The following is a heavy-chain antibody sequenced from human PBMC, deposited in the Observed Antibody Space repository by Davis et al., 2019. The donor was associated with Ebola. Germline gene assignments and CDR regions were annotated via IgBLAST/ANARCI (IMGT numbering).Heavy chain of an antibody. Sequence: PGGSLRLSCAASGFTFSDYWMSWVRQAPGKGLEWVGKIKYDGSDKYYVDSVKGRFTISRGSANNSLYLQMNSLTMDDTAVYYCARDPPNGLPVYYMDVWGKGTTVTVSS. V-gene: IGHV3-7*01. CDR3: ARDPPNGLPVYYMDV. CDR1: GFTFSDYW. J-gene: IGHJ6*03. CDR2: IKYDGSDK. D-gene: IGHD2-21*02.